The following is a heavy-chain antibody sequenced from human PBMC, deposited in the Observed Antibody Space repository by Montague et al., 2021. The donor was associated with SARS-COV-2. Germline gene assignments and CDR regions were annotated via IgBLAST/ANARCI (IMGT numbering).Heavy chain of an antibody. CDR2: IYYSGST. CDR3: ARVSDFWSGYHTAVGAFDI. V-gene: IGHV4-61*05. CDR1: GGSISSSSYY. J-gene: IGHJ3*02. D-gene: IGHD3-3*01. Sequence: SETLSLTCTVSGGSISSSSYYWGWIRQPPGKGLEWIGYIYYSGSTNYXPSLKSRVTISVDTSKNQFSLKLSSVTAADTAVCYCARVSDFWSGYHTAVGAFDIWGQGTMVTVSS.